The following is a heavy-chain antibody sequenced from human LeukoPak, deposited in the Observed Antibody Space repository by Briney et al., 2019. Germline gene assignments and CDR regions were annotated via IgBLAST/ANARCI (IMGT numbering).Heavy chain of an antibody. D-gene: IGHD5-24*01. J-gene: IGHJ4*02. Sequence: SETLSLTCTVSGGSISSGSYYWSWIRQPAGKGLEWIGRIYTSGSTNYNPSLKSRVTISVDTSKNQFSLKLSSVTAADTAVYYCARVPLDGYNSIGYWGQGTLVTVSS. CDR3: ARVPLDGYNSIGY. CDR1: GGSISSGSYY. CDR2: IYTSGST. V-gene: IGHV4-61*02.